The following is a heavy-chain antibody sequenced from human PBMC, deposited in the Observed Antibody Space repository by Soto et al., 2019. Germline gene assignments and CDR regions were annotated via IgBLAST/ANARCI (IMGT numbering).Heavy chain of an antibody. Sequence: SETLSLTCAVYGGSFSGYYWSWIRPPQGKGLEWIGEINHSGTTNYNPSLKSRVTISVDTSKNQFSLKLSSVTAAATAVYYCARGSRLWYVEPHPYFDYWGQGTLVTVSS. V-gene: IGHV4-34*01. CDR3: ARGSRLWYVEPHPYFDY. D-gene: IGHD2-15*01. CDR2: INHSGTT. J-gene: IGHJ4*02. CDR1: GGSFSGYY.